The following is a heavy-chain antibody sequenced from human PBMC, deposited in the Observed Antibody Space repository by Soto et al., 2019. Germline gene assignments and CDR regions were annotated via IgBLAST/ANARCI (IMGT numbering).Heavy chain of an antibody. CDR3: ARFFGSGFDY. V-gene: IGHV3-30-3*01. Sequence: GGSLRLSCAASGFTFSNYAMHWVRQAPGKGLEWVAVISYDGSNTYYADSVKGRLTISRDNSKTSLYLQMDSLRNEDTAVYYCARFFGSGFDYWGQGTLVTVSS. J-gene: IGHJ4*01. D-gene: IGHD6-19*01. CDR1: GFTFSNYA. CDR2: ISYDGSNT.